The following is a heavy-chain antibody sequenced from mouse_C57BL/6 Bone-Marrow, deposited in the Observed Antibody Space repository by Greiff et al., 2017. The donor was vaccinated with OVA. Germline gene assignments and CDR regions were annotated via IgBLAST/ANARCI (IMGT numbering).Heavy chain of an antibody. J-gene: IGHJ3*01. D-gene: IGHD1-1*01. CDR1: GYTFTSYW. CDR3: ASAYYYGSSIAY. CDR2: IDPSDSYT. Sequence: QVQLQQPGAELVRPGTSVKLSCKASGYTFTSYWMHWVKQRPGQGLEWIGVIDPSDSYTNYNQKFKGKATLIVDTSSSTAYMQLSSLTSEDSAVYDCASAYYYGSSIAYWGQGTLVTVSA. V-gene: IGHV1-59*01.